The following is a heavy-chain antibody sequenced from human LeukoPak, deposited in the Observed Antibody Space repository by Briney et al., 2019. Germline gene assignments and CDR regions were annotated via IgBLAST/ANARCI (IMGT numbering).Heavy chain of an antibody. CDR1: GYSFTSYW. CDR2: IYPGDSDT. V-gene: IGHV5-51*01. CDR3: ARVVWDYGDYWGNYYFDY. Sequence: PGESLKISCKGSGYSFTSYWIGWVREMPGKGLEWMGIIYPGDSDTRYSPSFQGQVTISADKSISTAYLQWSSLKASDTAMYYCARVVWDYGDYWGNYYFDYWGQGTLVTVSS. D-gene: IGHD4-17*01. J-gene: IGHJ4*02.